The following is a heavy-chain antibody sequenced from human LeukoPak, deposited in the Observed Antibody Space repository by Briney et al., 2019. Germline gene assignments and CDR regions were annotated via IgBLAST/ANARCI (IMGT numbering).Heavy chain of an antibody. CDR1: GGSFSEYA. CDR2: IIPTFGPA. CDR3: GSAISGYSSGYIHYYFYMDV. Sequence: ASVKVSCKASGGSFSEYAISWVRQAPGQGPEWMGGIIPTFGPANCAQKFQGWVTITTDEFTSTVYMELSSLRSEDTAVYYCGSAISGYSSGYIHYYFYMDVWGKGTTVTVSS. V-gene: IGHV1-69*05. J-gene: IGHJ6*03. D-gene: IGHD5-18*01.